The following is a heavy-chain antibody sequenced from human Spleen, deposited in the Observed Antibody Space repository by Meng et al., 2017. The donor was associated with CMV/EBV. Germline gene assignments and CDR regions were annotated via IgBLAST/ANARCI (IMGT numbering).Heavy chain of an antibody. CDR1: GFTFSSYA. V-gene: IGHV3-30-3*01. Sequence: QGQLVESGGGVVQPGRSLRLSCAASGFTFSSYAMHWVRQAPGKGLEWVAVISYDGSNKYYADSVKGRFTISRDNSKNTLYLQMNSLRAEDTAVYYCARVVGYSSPPWGQGTLVTVSS. D-gene: IGHD6-13*01. CDR2: ISYDGSNK. CDR3: ARVVGYSSPP. J-gene: IGHJ5*02.